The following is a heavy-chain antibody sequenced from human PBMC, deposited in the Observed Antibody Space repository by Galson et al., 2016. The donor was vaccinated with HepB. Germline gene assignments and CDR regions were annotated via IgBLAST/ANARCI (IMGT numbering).Heavy chain of an antibody. Sequence: QSGAEVKKPGESLMISCTGSGYNFATFWIGWVRQMPGKGLEWMGLIYPGDSDTRYSPSFQGQVTISADKSLNTAYLQWTSLKASDTATYYCARQGPVTTSSQPSDYWGQGTPVIVSP. J-gene: IGHJ4*02. CDR1: GYNFATFW. V-gene: IGHV5-51*01. CDR3: ARQGPVTTSSQPSDY. CDR2: IYPGDSDT. D-gene: IGHD4-17*01.